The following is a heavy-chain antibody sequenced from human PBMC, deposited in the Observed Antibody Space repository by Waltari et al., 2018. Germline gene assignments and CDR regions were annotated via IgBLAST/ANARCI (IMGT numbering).Heavy chain of an antibody. D-gene: IGHD2-15*01. CDR2: INAGNGNT. Sequence: QVQLVQSGAEVKKPGASVKVSCKASGYTLTSYAMHWVRQAPGQRLEWMGWINAGNGNTKYSQKFQGRVTITRDTSASTAYMELSSLRSEDTAVYYCARGRDCSGGSCYYMDVWGQGTTVTVSS. J-gene: IGHJ6*03. CDR1: GYTLTSYA. CDR3: ARGRDCSGGSCYYMDV. V-gene: IGHV1-3*01.